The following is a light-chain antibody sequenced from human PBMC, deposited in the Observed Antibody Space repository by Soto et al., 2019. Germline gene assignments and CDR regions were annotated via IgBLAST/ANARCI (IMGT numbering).Light chain of an antibody. CDR1: QSVSSTY. CDR2: GAS. V-gene: IGKV3-20*01. J-gene: IGKJ1*01. Sequence: EIVLTQSPGTLSLSPGERAALCCRASQSVSSTYLAWYQQKPGQAPRLLISGASSRATGIPDRFSGSGSGTDFTLIISRLEPEDFAVYYCQQYGRSSTFGQGTKVEIK. CDR3: QQYGRSST.